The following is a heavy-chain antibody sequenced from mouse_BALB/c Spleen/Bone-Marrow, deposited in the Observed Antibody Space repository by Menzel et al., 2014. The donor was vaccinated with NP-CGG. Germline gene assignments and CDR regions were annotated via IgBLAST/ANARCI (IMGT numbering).Heavy chain of an antibody. CDR3: ARNDYDYFDY. Sequence: QVHVKQSGPELVKPGASVRISCKASGYTFTSYYIHWVKQRPGQGLEWIGWIYPGNVNTKYNEKFKGKATLTADKSSSTXXRHLSSLTSEDSAVYFCARNDYDYFDYWGQGTTLTVSS. V-gene: IGHV1S56*01. D-gene: IGHD2-4*01. J-gene: IGHJ2*01. CDR1: GYTFTSYY. CDR2: IYPGNVNT.